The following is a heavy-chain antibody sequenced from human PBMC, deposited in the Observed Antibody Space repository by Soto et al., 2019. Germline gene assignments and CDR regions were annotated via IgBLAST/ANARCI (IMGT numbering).Heavy chain of an antibody. CDR1: GFTFINYA. J-gene: IGHJ2*01. V-gene: IGHV3-23*01. Sequence: EVQLLESGGGLIQPGGSLRLSCTASGFTFINYAMNWVRQAPGKGLEWVSGTSGGGDVAFYADSVKGRFAISRDNSKNTLYLQMNSLRADDTALYYCVKKSIGTVTNPVYWSFDLWGRGTLVTVSS. D-gene: IGHD4-17*01. CDR2: TSGGGDVA. CDR3: VKKSIGTVTNPVYWSFDL.